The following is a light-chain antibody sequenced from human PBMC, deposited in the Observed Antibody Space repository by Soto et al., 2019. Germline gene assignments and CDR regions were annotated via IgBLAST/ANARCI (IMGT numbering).Light chain of an antibody. CDR2: GAF. V-gene: IGKV3-20*01. Sequence: ETVLTQSPGTLSLSPGERATVSCRASQSVSGSYLAWYQQKPGQAPRLLIYGAFNRAGGIPDRFSGSGSGTDFTLTISRLEPEDFALYYCHQYASSFGTFGQGTKVDIK. CDR3: HQYASSFGT. CDR1: QSVSGSY. J-gene: IGKJ1*01.